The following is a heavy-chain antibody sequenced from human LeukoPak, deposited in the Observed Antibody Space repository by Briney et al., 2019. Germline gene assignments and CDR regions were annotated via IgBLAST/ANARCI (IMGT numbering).Heavy chain of an antibody. CDR2: ISFDGNIQ. CDR1: GFTFSDYW. CDR3: ARDTYYYGSGSSLDY. V-gene: IGHV3-30-3*01. J-gene: IGHJ4*02. D-gene: IGHD3-10*01. Sequence: PGGSLRLSCAGSGFTFSDYWMTWVRQAPGKGLEWVAVISFDGNIQYYADSVKGRFTISRDNSKNTLHLQMISLRAEDTAVYYCARDTYYYGSGSSLDYWGQGTLVTVSS.